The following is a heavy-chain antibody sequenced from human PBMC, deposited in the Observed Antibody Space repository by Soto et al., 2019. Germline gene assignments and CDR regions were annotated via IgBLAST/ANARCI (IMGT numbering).Heavy chain of an antibody. CDR1: GYTFTSDW. Sequence: GESLKISCKGSGYTFTSDWIAWVRQISGKGLEWMGSIYPGDSDTRYSPSFQGQVTISADKSINTAYLQWSSLKASDTAIYFCARFYSSGLYYFDYWGQGTLVTVYS. CDR2: IYPGDSDT. CDR3: ARFYSSGLYYFDY. J-gene: IGHJ4*02. V-gene: IGHV5-51*01. D-gene: IGHD6-19*01.